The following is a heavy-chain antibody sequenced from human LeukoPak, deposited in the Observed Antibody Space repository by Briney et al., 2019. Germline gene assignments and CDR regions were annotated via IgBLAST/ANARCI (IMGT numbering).Heavy chain of an antibody. D-gene: IGHD2-2*01. CDR3: ARSVGKLGYCSSTSCWYYIDV. CDR1: GGSISSYY. Sequence: SETLSLTCTVSGGSISSYYWSWIRQPPGKGLEGMGYIYYSGSTNYNPSLKSRVTISVDTSKNQFSLKLSSVTAADTAVYYCARSVGKLGYCSSTSCWYYIDVRGKGTTVTVSS. J-gene: IGHJ6*03. CDR2: IYYSGST. V-gene: IGHV4-59*01.